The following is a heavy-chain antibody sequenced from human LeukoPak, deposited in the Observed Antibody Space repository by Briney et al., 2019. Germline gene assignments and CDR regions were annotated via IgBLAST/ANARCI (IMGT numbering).Heavy chain of an antibody. V-gene: IGHV1-18*01. D-gene: IGHD2-2*01. CDR1: GYTFTSYG. CDR2: ISAYNGNT. Sequence: ASVKVSCKASGYTFTSYGISWVRQAPGQGLEWMGWISAYNGNTNYSQKLQGRVTMTTDTSTTTAYMELRRLRPDDPAVYYCARHPPQIVVLPAAPYYYYYHMDVWGKGTTVTVSS. J-gene: IGHJ6*03. CDR3: ARHPPQIVVLPAAPYYYYYHMDV.